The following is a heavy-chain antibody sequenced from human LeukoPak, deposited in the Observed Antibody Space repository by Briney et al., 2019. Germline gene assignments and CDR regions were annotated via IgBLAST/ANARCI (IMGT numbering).Heavy chain of an antibody. CDR1: GGSITSGASL. CDR3: ARGRRVGYDSYFGMDV. Sequence: SETLSLTCTVSGGSITSGASLWSWIRQRPGKGLEWIGYIFYSGTTYYNPSLKSRTTISRDTSNNQFSLKLSSVTAADTAVYYCARGRRVGYDSYFGMDVWGQGTTVTVSS. J-gene: IGHJ6*02. D-gene: IGHD3-3*01. CDR2: IFYSGTT. V-gene: IGHV4-31*03.